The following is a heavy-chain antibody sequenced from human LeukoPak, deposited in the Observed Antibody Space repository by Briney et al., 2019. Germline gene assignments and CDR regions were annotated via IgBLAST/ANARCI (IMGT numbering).Heavy chain of an antibody. J-gene: IGHJ4*02. Sequence: SETLSLTCTVSGGSISSSSYYWGWIRQPPGKGLEWIGSIYYSGSTYYNPSLKSRVTISVDTSKNQFSLKLSSVTAADTAVYYCATYSSVAGTGYFDYWGQGTLVTVSS. V-gene: IGHV4-39*07. CDR2: IYYSGST. CDR1: GGSISSSSYY. CDR3: ATYSSVAGTGYFDY. D-gene: IGHD6-19*01.